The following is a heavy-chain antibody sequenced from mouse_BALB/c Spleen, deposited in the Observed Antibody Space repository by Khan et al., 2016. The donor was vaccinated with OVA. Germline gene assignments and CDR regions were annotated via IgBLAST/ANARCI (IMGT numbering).Heavy chain of an antibody. CDR2: IDPPNDDS. Sequence: EVELVESGAELVKPGASVNLSRSASGFNIKDTYIHWVKQRPEQGLEWIGRIDPPNDDSKFGPKFQDKATLTADTSSNTAYLQLTSLTSEDTAVYYCATLYGNPLAYWGQVTLVSVSA. CDR3: ATLYGNPLAY. J-gene: IGHJ3*01. V-gene: IGHV14-3*02. D-gene: IGHD2-1*01. CDR1: GFNIKDTY.